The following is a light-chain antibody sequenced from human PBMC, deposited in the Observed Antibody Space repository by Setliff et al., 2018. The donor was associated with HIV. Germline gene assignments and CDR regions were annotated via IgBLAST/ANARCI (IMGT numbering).Light chain of an antibody. Sequence: QSALAQPASVSGSPGQSITISCTGTSSDVGTYNLVSWCQQHPGKAPKLMIYEVSKRPSGVSNRFSGSKSGNTASLTISGLQAEDEADYYCCSYAGSYVFGTGTKVTVL. CDR1: SSDVGTYNL. J-gene: IGLJ1*01. CDR3: CSYAGSYV. V-gene: IGLV2-23*02. CDR2: EVS.